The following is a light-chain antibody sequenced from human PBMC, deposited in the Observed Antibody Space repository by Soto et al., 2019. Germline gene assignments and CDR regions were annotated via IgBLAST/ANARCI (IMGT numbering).Light chain of an antibody. J-gene: IGKJ3*01. CDR2: DAS. CDR1: QDISNY. CDR3: QHYNNLLGT. V-gene: IGKV1-33*01. Sequence: DIQMTQSPSSLSASIGERVTITCKASQDISNYLNWYQEKPGKAPKVLIYDASNLETGVPSRFSGGGYGTDFTFTISSLQPEDIATYYCQHYNNLLGTFGPGTKVDLK.